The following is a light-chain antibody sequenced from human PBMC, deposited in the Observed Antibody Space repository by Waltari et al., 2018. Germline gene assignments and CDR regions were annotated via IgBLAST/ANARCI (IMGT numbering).Light chain of an antibody. CDR2: DNN. Sequence: QSVLTQPPSVSAAPGQRVTISCSGGSSNIGNNDVSWYQQFPGTAPKLLSTDNNQRPLWIPDRFSGSKSGTSATLGITGLQTGDEADYYCATWDSRLSVVVFGGGTKVTVL. CDR3: ATWDSRLSVVV. J-gene: IGLJ3*02. V-gene: IGLV1-51*01. CDR1: SSNIGNND.